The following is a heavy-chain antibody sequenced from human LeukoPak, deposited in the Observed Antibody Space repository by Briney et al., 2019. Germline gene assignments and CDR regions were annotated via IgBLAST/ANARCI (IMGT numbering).Heavy chain of an antibody. Sequence: VGSLRLSCEASGFTFSTYGMSWVRQAPGKGLEWVSAISGSGGSTYYADSVKGRFTISRDNSKNTLYLQMNSLRAEDTAVYYCAKGRDPYSSRWYCLDVWGKGTTVTVSS. V-gene: IGHV3-23*01. CDR2: ISGSGGST. J-gene: IGHJ6*04. CDR3: AKGRDPYSSRWYCLDV. D-gene: IGHD6-13*01. CDR1: GFTFSTYG.